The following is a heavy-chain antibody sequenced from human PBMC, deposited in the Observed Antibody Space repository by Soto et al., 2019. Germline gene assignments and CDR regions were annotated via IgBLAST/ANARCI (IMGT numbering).Heavy chain of an antibody. CDR1: GFTFSSYS. CDR2: ISSSSSTI. CDR3: ARVFHDYGDYVSYFDY. J-gene: IGHJ4*02. Sequence: PGGSLRLSCAASGFTFSSYSMNWVRQAPGKGLEWVSYISSSSSTIYYADSVKGRFTISRDNAKNSLYLQMNSLRDEDTAVYYCARVFHDYGDYVSYFDYWGQGTLVTVSS. D-gene: IGHD4-17*01. V-gene: IGHV3-48*02.